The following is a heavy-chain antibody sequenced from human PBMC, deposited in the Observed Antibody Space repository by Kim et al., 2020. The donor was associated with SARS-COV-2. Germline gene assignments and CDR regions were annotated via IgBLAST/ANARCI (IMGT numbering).Heavy chain of an antibody. J-gene: IGHJ6*02. V-gene: IGHV5-10-1*01. CDR1: GYSFTSYW. D-gene: IGHD3-22*01. CDR3: ARGTNSRYYYGMDV. Sequence: GESLKISCKGSGYSFTSYWISWVRQMPGKCLEWMGRIDPSDSYTNYSPSFQGHVTISADKSNSTAYLQWSSLKASDTAMYYCARGTNSRYYYGMDVWGQGTTVTVSS. CDR2: IDPSDSYT.